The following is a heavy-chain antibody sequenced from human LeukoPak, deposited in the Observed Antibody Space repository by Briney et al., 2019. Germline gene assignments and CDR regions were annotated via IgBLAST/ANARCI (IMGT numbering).Heavy chain of an antibody. V-gene: IGHV1-2*02. CDR1: GYTFTGYC. D-gene: IGHD3-22*01. CDR2: INPNSGGT. J-gene: IGHJ4*02. Sequence: EASVKVSCKASGYTFTGYCMHWVRQAPGQGLEWMGWINPNSGGTNYAQKFQGRVTMTRDTSISTAYMELSRLRSDDTAVYYCAREKITMIVGTNSFDYWGQGTLVTVSS. CDR3: AREKITMIVGTNSFDY.